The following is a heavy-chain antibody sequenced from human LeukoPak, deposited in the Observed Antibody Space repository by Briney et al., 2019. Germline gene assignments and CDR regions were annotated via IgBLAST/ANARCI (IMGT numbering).Heavy chain of an antibody. Sequence: SETLSLTCAVYGGSFSGYYWSWIRKPPGKGLEWIGEINHSGSTNYNPSLKSRVTISVDTSKNQFSLKLSCVTAADTAAYYCARAGDRSGYADYWGQGTLVTVSS. CDR2: INHSGST. V-gene: IGHV4-34*01. J-gene: IGHJ4*02. D-gene: IGHD3-22*01. CDR1: GGSFSGYY. CDR3: ARAGDRSGYADY.